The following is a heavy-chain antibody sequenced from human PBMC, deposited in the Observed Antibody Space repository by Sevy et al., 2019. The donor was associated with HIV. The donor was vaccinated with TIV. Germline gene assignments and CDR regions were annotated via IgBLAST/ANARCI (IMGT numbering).Heavy chain of an antibody. CDR2: IQYDGSNK. CDR3: VKEGGGEGGDH. D-gene: IGHD2-21*01. CDR1: GFSFSSYG. J-gene: IGHJ4*02. V-gene: IGHV3-30*02. Sequence: GGSLRLSCAASGFSFSSYGMHWVRQAPGKGLEWMSFIQYDGSNKDYADSVKGRFTISRDNSKNTLYLQMNSLRVEDTAVFYCVKEGGGEGGDHWGQGTLVTVSS.